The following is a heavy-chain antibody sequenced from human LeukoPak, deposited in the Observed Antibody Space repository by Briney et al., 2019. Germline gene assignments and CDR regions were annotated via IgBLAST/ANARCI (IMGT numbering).Heavy chain of an antibody. D-gene: IGHD3-16*01. CDR3: ARDGGTLDY. V-gene: IGHV4-59*01. Sequence: SSETLSLTCTVSGGSISSYYWSWIRQPPGKGLEWIGNIYYSGNTNNNPSLKSRVTISVDTPKNQFSLKLSSVTAADTAVYYCARDGGTLDYWGQGTLVTVSS. CDR1: GGSISSYY. CDR2: IYYSGNT. J-gene: IGHJ4*02.